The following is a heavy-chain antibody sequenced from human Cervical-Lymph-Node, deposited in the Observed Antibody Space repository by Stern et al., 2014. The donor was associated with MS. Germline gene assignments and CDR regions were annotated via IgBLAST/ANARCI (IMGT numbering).Heavy chain of an antibody. CDR1: GASISSDSYY. CDR3: ARLGRDIAPTPTFYFDY. CDR2: IYYLGDT. Sequence: VQLVESGPGLVKPSETLSLTCTVSGASISSDSYYWGWIRQPPGKGLEWIGSIYYLGDTYYSPSLKSRVTISVDTSKNHFSPKLSSVTATDTAVYYCARLGRDIAPTPTFYFDYWGRGTLVAVSS. D-gene: IGHD2-15*01. V-gene: IGHV4-39*02. J-gene: IGHJ4*02.